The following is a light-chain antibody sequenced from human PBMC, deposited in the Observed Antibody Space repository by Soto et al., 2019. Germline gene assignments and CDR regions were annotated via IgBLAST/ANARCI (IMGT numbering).Light chain of an antibody. Sequence: QSVLTQPASVPGSPGQSITISCTGTSSDVGGYNYVSWYQQHPGKAPKLMIYDVSKRPSGVPDRFSGSKSGNTASLTISGLQAEDEADYYCCSYAGRYTYVFGTGTKVTVL. J-gene: IGLJ1*01. CDR3: CSYAGRYTYV. CDR1: SSDVGGYNY. CDR2: DVS. V-gene: IGLV2-11*01.